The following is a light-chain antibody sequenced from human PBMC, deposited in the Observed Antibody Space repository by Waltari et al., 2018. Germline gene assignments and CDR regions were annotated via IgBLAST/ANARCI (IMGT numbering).Light chain of an antibody. CDR2: EVS. CDR3: SSYTSSSTWV. Sequence: QSALTQPPSVSGSPGQSVTISCTGTSSDVGSYNRVSWYQQPPDTAPKLIIYEVSDRPSGVPARFSACKSANTAFLTISWVQAEDEADYYCSSYTSSSTWVFGTGTKVTVL. CDR1: SSDVGSYNR. V-gene: IGLV2-18*02. J-gene: IGLJ1*01.